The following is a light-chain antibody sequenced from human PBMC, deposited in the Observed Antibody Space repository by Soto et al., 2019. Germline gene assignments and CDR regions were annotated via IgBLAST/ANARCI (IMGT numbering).Light chain of an antibody. CDR3: SSNAGSNNLV. Sequence: QSVLTQPPSASGSLGQSVTTSCTGTSSDVGGYNYVSWYQQHPGKAPKLMIYAVSKRSSEVPDRFSGSKSGNTASLTVSGLQAEDEADYYCSSNAGSNNLVFGTGTKVTVL. V-gene: IGLV2-8*01. CDR2: AVS. CDR1: SSDVGGYNY. J-gene: IGLJ1*01.